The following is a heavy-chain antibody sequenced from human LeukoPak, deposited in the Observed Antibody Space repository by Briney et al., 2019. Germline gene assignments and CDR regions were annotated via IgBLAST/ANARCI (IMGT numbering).Heavy chain of an antibody. CDR3: ARPGVLWFGEPDDAFDI. CDR2: INPNNGGT. CDR1: GYTFTGYY. V-gene: IGHV1-2*02. Sequence: GASVKVSCKASGYTFTGYYMHWVRQAPGQGLEWMGWINPNNGGTNYAQKFQGRVTMTRDTSISTAYMELSRLRSDDTAVYYCARPGVLWFGEPDDAFDIWGQGTMVTVSS. J-gene: IGHJ3*02. D-gene: IGHD3-10*01.